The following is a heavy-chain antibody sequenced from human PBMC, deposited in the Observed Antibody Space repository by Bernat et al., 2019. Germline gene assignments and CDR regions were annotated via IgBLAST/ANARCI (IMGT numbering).Heavy chain of an antibody. J-gene: IGHJ5*02. CDR3: ASHPVALGVDLSWFDP. CDR2: IYYSGST. Sequence: QVQLQESAPGLVKPSQTLSLTCTVSGGSISSGDYYWSWIRQPPGKGLEWIGYIYYSGSTYYNPSLKSRVTISVDTSKNQFSLKLSSVTAADTAVYYCASHPVALGVDLSWFDPWGQGTLVTVSS. D-gene: IGHD3-3*01. CDR1: GGSISSGDYY. V-gene: IGHV4-30-4*01.